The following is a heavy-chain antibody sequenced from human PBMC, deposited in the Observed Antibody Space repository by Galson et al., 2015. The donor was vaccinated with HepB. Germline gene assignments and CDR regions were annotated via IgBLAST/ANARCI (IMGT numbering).Heavy chain of an antibody. D-gene: IGHD2-15*01. CDR3: ATTDRWSVLT. V-gene: IGHV1-18*04. J-gene: IGHJ4*02. CDR1: GFTFTSSD. Sequence: SVKVSCKASGFTFTSSDITWVRQAPGQGLEWMGWISAYNGNTNYAQNLQGRVTMTTDTSTSTAYMELRSLRSDDTAVYYCATTDRWSVLTWGQGTLVTVSS. CDR2: ISAYNGNT.